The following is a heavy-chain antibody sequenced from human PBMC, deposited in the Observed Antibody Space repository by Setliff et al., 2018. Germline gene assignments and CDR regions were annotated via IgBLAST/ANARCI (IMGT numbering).Heavy chain of an antibody. J-gene: IGHJ3*02. CDR1: GYTFTNYA. V-gene: IGHV1-3*04. CDR3: ARAPAYSSTPGSYAFDI. CDR2: INTGNANT. Sequence: ASVKVSCKASGYTFTNYAIHWVRQAPGQRPEWMGWINTGNANTKYSQKFQGRVTITRDASASTAYMELSSLRSDDTAVYYCARAPAYSSTPGSYAFDIWGQGTMVTVS. D-gene: IGHD6-13*01.